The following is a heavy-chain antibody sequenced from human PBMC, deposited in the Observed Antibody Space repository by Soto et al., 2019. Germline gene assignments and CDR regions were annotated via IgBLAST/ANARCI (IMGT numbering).Heavy chain of an antibody. J-gene: IGHJ5*02. V-gene: IGHV3-30*18. D-gene: IGHD6-19*01. Sequence: PGGSLRLSCAASGFTFSSYGMHWVRQAPGKGLEWVAVISYDGSNKYYADSVKGRFTISRDNSKNTLYLQMNSLRAEDTAVYYCAKDPRNGGSGWHGWFDPWGQGTLVTVSS. CDR1: GFTFSSYG. CDR2: ISYDGSNK. CDR3: AKDPRNGGSGWHGWFDP.